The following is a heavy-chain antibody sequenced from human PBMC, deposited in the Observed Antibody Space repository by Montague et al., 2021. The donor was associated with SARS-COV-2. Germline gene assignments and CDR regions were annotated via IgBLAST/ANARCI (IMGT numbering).Heavy chain of an antibody. D-gene: IGHD6-19*01. Sequence: SLRLSCAASGFDFSTSWMSWVRQSAGKGLEWVAIMKYDGSEKYYVDSVKGRFTISRDNARTSVFLQMNRLRVEDTAVYFCARDPNGSGGNMGSFWGRGTLVSVSS. CDR1: GFDFSTSW. V-gene: IGHV3-7*01. CDR2: MKYDGSEK. CDR3: ARDPNGSGGNMGSF. J-gene: IGHJ4*02.